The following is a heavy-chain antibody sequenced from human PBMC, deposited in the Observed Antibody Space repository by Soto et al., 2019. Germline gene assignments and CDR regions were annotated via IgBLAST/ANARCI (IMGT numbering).Heavy chain of an antibody. D-gene: IGHD3-22*01. V-gene: IGHV3-7*01. CDR1: GFPFSSYW. J-gene: IGHJ4*02. Sequence: PGGSLRLSCAASGFPFSSYWMSWVRQAPGKGLEWVANIKPDGSEKYYVDSVKGRFTISRDDAKTSLYLQMNGLRAEDSALYFCVRGGYFFNDWGQGTLVTVSS. CDR2: IKPDGSEK. CDR3: VRGGYFFND.